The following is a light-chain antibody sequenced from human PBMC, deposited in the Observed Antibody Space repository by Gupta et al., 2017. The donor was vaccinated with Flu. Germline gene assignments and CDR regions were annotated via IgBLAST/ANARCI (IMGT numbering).Light chain of an antibody. CDR3: QSADSSGTWV. V-gene: IGLV3-25*02. J-gene: IGLJ3*02. Sequence: SYELTQPPSVPVSPGQTASSTCSGDALPKQYAYWYQQKPGQAPVLVIYKDSERPSGIPERFSGSSSGTTVTLTISGAQAEDEADYYCQSADSSGTWVFGGGTKLTVL. CDR2: KDS. CDR1: ALPKQY.